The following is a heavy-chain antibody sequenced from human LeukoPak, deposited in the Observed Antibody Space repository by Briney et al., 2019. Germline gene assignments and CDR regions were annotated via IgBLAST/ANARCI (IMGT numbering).Heavy chain of an antibody. Sequence: GGSLRLSCVASGFSFSNAWMSWVRQAPGKGLEWVGRIKSKTDGGTTDYAAPVKGRFTISRDDSKNTLYLQMDSLKTEDTAVYHCMRGGGDTDYWGQGTLVTVSS. CDR1: GFSFSNAW. D-gene: IGHD4-17*01. CDR3: MRGGGDTDY. J-gene: IGHJ4*02. V-gene: IGHV3-15*01. CDR2: IKSKTDGGTT.